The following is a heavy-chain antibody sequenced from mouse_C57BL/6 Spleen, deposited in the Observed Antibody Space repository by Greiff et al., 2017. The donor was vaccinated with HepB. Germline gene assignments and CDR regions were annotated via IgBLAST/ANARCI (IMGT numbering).Heavy chain of an antibody. CDR3: TRPMVTTEFAY. D-gene: IGHD2-2*01. Sequence: EVQLQQSGTVLARPGASVKMSCKTSGYTFTSYWMHWVKQRPGQGLEWIGAIYPGNRDTSYNQHFTGKAKLTAVTSASNAYMELSSLTNEDSAVYYCTRPMVTTEFAYWGQGTLVTVSA. CDR1: GYTFTSYW. CDR2: IYPGNRDT. V-gene: IGHV1-5*01. J-gene: IGHJ3*01.